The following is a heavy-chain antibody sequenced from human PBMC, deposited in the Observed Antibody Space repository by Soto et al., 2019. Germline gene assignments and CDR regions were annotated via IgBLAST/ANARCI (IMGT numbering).Heavy chain of an antibody. V-gene: IGHV3-23*01. CDR3: AKDRDDNSGYPILHY. J-gene: IGHJ4*02. D-gene: IGHD3-22*01. CDR1: GFTFSSYA. CDR2: ISGSGGNT. Sequence: GGSLRLSCAASGFTFSSYAMSWVRQAPGKGLEWVSGISGSGGNTYYADSVKGRFTISRDSSKNTLYLQLNSLRAEDTALYYCAKDRDDNSGYPILHYWGLGTLVTVSS.